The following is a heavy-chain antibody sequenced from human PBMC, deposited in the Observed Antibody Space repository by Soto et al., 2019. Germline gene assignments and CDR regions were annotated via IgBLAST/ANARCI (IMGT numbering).Heavy chain of an antibody. Sequence: EVQLVESGGGLVKPGGSLRLSCAASGFTFSSYSMNWVRQAPGKGLEWVSSISSSSSYIYYADSVKGRFTISRDNAKNSLYLQMNRLRAEDTAVYYCARDVWATVTTGGFDYWGQGTLVTVSS. D-gene: IGHD4-17*01. CDR3: ARDVWATVTTGGFDY. J-gene: IGHJ4*02. V-gene: IGHV3-21*01. CDR1: GFTFSSYS. CDR2: ISSSSSYI.